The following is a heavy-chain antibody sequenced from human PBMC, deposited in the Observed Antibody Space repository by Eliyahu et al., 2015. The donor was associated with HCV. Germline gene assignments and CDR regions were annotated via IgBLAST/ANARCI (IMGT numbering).Heavy chain of an antibody. CDR1: GGTFSSYA. CDR2: IIPILGIA. J-gene: IGHJ6*02. Sequence: QVQLVQSGAEVKKPGSSVKVSCKASGGTFSSYAISWVRQAPGQGLEWMGRIIPILGIANYAQKFQGRVTITADKSTSTAYMELSSLRSEDTAVYYCASPGDCSSTSCPSPYYYYGMDVWGQGTTVTVSS. V-gene: IGHV1-69*04. D-gene: IGHD2-2*01. CDR3: ASPGDCSSTSCPSPYYYYGMDV.